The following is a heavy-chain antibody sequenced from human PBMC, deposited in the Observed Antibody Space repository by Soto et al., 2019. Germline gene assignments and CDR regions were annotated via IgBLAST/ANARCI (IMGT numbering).Heavy chain of an antibody. J-gene: IGHJ6*02. CDR1: GFTFSTYS. Sequence: PGGSLRLSCAASGFTFSTYSLHWVRQAPGKALEWVALISYDGSIKYYADSVKGRFTISRDNSNNTLYLQMNSLRPEDTAVYYSARDLWPSPSRHSMDVWGQGTTVTVSS. CDR2: ISYDGSIK. V-gene: IGHV3-30-3*01. D-gene: IGHD3-16*01. CDR3: ARDLWPSPSRHSMDV.